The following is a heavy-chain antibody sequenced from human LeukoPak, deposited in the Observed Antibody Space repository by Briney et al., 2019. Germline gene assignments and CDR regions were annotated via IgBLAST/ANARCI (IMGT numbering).Heavy chain of an antibody. CDR2: ISGSGGRT. CDR3: AKDGYTEWLGLYYFDY. CDR1: GFTFSSYG. V-gene: IGHV3-23*01. J-gene: IGHJ4*02. D-gene: IGHD6-19*01. Sequence: GGTLRLSCAASGFTFSSYGMSWVRQAPGKGLEWVSGISGSGGRTYYADFVKGRFTISRDNSKNTLFLQMNSLRAEDTAVYYCAKDGYTEWLGLYYFDYWGQGTLVTVSS.